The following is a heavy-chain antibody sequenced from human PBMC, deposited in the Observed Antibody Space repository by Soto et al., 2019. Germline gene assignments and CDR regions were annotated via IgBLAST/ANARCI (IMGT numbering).Heavy chain of an antibody. V-gene: IGHV1-3*01. CDR1: GYTFTSYA. D-gene: IGHD3-10*01. J-gene: IGHJ6*02. CDR2: INAGNGNT. CDR3: ARADVRGYYGSGNGMDV. Sequence: ESSVKVSCKASGYTFTSYAMHWVRQAPGQRLEWMGWINAGNGNTKYSQKFQGRVTITRDTSASTAYMELSSLRSEDTAVYYCARADVRGYYGSGNGMDVWGQGTTVTVSS.